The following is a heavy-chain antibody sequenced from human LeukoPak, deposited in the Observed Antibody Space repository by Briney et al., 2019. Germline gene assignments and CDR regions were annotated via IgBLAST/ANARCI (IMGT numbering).Heavy chain of an antibody. V-gene: IGHV3-21*01. CDR1: GFTFDSYG. J-gene: IGHJ4*02. D-gene: IGHD2-2*01. CDR3: ARAYCSSTRCSYYFDS. CDR2: ISSSSTYI. Sequence: GGSLRLSCAASGFTFDSYGMNWVRQAPGKGLEWISSISSSSTYIYYADSVKGRFTISRDNAKNSLYLQMNSLRAEDTAVYYCARAYCSSTRCSYYFDSWGQGTMVTVSS.